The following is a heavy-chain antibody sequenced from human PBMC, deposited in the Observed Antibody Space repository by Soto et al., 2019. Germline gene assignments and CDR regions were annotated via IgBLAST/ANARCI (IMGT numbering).Heavy chain of an antibody. CDR1: GGSISSSNW. V-gene: IGHV4-4*02. CDR2: IYHSGST. J-gene: IGHJ6*02. CDR3: ASSLTMDV. Sequence: QVQLQESGPGLVKPSGTLSLTCAVSGGSISSSNWWSWVRQPPGKWLEWIGEIYHSGSTNYNPSLKCRVTISVDKSKTQFSLKRSSVPAADTAVYYCASSLTMDVWGQGTTVTVSS.